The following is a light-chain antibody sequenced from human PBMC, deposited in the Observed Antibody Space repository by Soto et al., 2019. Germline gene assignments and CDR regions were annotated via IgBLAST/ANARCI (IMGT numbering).Light chain of an antibody. CDR1: SGHSSYI. CDR3: ETWDSSVV. J-gene: IGLJ2*01. Sequence: QAVVTQSSSASASLGSSVKLTCTLSSGHSSYIIAWHQQQPGKAPRYLMKLEGSGSYNRGGGVPDRFSGSSSGADRYLTISNLQFEDEADYYCETWDSSVVFGGGTKLTVL. CDR2: LEGSGSY. V-gene: IGLV4-60*02.